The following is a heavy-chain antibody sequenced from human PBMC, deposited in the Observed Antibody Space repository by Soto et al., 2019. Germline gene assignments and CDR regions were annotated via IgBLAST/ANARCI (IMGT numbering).Heavy chain of an antibody. J-gene: IGHJ6*02. Sequence: ESGGGVVQPGRSLRLSCAASGFTFSDYGMHWVRQAPGKGLEWVAMVWYDGSHKYYAGSVKGRFTISRDNSKDTLYLQVNSLRADDTAVYYCARGFTYGMDVWGQGTTVTVSS. CDR3: ARGFTYGMDV. CDR1: GFTFSDYG. CDR2: VWYDGSHK. V-gene: IGHV3-33*01.